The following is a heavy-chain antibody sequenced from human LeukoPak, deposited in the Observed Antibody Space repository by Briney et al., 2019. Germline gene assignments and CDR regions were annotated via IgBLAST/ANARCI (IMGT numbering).Heavy chain of an antibody. CDR1: GGSISSGSYY. D-gene: IGHD3-16*01. CDR2: IYTSGST. V-gene: IGHV4-61*02. Sequence: SETLSLTCTVSGGSISSGSYYWSWIRQPAGKGLEWIGRIYTSGSTNYNPSLKSRVTISVDTSKNQFSLKLSSVTAADTAVYYCASTTRSRAGGVDYWGQGTLVTVSS. J-gene: IGHJ4*02. CDR3: ASTTRSRAGGVDY.